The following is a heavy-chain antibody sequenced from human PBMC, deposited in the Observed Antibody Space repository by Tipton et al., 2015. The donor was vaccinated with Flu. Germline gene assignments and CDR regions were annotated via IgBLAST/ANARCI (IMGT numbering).Heavy chain of an antibody. V-gene: IGHV4-34*01. D-gene: IGHD2-21*01. Sequence: TLSLTREVYGGPFSGYYWSWIRQSPRKGLEWLGDINHSGSTNYNPSLKGRVTLLMDTSKNQFSLKVTSVTAADTAVYYCARVFGDCTGPTCRSRGARGIDYWGQGSLVTVSS. CDR3: ARVFGDCTGPTCRSRGARGIDY. CDR2: INHSGST. CDR1: GGPFSGYY. J-gene: IGHJ4*02.